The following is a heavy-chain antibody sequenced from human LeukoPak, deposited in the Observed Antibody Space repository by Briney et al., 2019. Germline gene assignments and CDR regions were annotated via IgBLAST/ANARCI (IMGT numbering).Heavy chain of an antibody. J-gene: IGHJ4*02. Sequence: GGSLRLSCEGSAFIFSGHWMNWVRQTPGKGLEWVASIKEDGSVRQYVDSVKGRFSISRDNTKGSLFLQLNSLRAEDTAVYYCARGFGSVSIAAADYWGQGTLVTVSS. CDR3: ARGFGSVSIAAADY. CDR1: AFIFSGHW. D-gene: IGHD6-13*01. CDR2: IKEDGSVR. V-gene: IGHV3-7*03.